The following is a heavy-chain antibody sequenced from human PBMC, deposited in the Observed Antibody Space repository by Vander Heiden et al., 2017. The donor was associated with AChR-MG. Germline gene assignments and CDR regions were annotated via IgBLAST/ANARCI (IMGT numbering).Heavy chain of an antibody. D-gene: IGHD4-17*01. CDR3: AREGTTVTTARDYYYYGMDV. CDR1: GGPFSSYA. J-gene: IGHJ6*02. Sequence: QVQLVQSGAEVKKPGSSVKVSCKASGGPFSSYAISWVRPAPGQGLEWMGGIIPIFGTANDAKKFQGRVTITADKSTSTAYMELSSLRSEDTAVYYCAREGTTVTTARDYYYYGMDVWGQGTTVTVSS. CDR2: IIPIFGTA. V-gene: IGHV1-69*06.